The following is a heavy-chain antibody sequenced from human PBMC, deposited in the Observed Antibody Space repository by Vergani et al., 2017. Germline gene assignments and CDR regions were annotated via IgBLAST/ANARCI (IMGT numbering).Heavy chain of an antibody. CDR1: GGSISSSSYY. CDR2: IYYSGST. J-gene: IGHJ4*02. D-gene: IGHD6-19*01. Sequence: QLQLQESGPGLVKPSETLSLTCTVSGGSISSSSYYWGWIRQPPGKGLEWIGSIYYSGSTYYNPSLKSRVTISVDTSKNQFSLKLSSVTAADTAVYYCARYYSSGWFGGYWGQGTLVTVSS. CDR3: ARYYSSGWFGGY. V-gene: IGHV4-39*01.